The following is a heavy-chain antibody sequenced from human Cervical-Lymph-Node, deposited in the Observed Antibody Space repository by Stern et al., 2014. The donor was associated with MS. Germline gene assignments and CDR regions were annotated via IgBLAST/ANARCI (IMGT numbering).Heavy chain of an antibody. V-gene: IGHV1-8*01. J-gene: IGHJ6*02. CDR2: VNPRRGSI. D-gene: IGHD6-13*01. CDR3: ARERDESSSHTKEMDV. CDR1: GYTFTSHD. Sequence: VQLEESGAEVKKPGASVKVSCKAAGYTFTSHDINWVRQANGQGLEWMGWVNPRRGSIGYAKKFEGRGTITRDTSTNTVHMELSSLRIDDTAVYYCARERDESSSHTKEMDVWGQGTTVTVSS.